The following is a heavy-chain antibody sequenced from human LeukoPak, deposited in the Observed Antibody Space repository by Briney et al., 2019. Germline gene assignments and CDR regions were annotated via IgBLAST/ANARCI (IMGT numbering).Heavy chain of an antibody. V-gene: IGHV3-72*01. Sequence: GGTLRLSCAASRFTFSSYGMSWVRQAPGKGLEWVGRTRNKANSYTTEYAASVKGRFTISRDDSKNSLYLQMNSLKTEDTAVYYCARSLWTISGAIDYWGQGTLVTVSS. CDR2: TRNKANSYTT. CDR1: RFTFSSYG. D-gene: IGHD2-15*01. J-gene: IGHJ4*02. CDR3: ARSLWTISGAIDY.